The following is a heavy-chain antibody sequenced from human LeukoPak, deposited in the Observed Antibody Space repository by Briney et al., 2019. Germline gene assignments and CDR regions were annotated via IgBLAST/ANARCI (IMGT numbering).Heavy chain of an antibody. CDR3: ARTKQQLVLGDHLFDY. Sequence: SETLSLTCTVSGGSISSSSYYWGWIRQPPGKGLEWIGSIYYSGSTYYNPSLKSRVTMSVDTSKNQFSLKLSSVTAADTAVYYCARTKQQLVLGDHLFDYWGQGTLVTVSS. CDR1: GGSISSSSYY. J-gene: IGHJ4*02. CDR2: IYYSGST. D-gene: IGHD6-13*01. V-gene: IGHV4-39*01.